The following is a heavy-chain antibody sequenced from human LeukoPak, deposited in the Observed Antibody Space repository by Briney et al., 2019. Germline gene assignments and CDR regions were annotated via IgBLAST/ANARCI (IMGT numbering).Heavy chain of an antibody. D-gene: IGHD5-12*01. CDR2: IYYSGST. V-gene: IGHV4-59*12. CDR1: GGSMSSYY. Sequence: NPSETLSLTCTVSGGSMSSYYWSWIRQPPGKGLEWIGYIYYSGSTNYNPSLKSRLTISVDTSKNQFSLKLSSVTAADTAVYYCARDGYSGRHWYFDLWGRGTLVTVSS. J-gene: IGHJ2*01. CDR3: ARDGYSGRHWYFDL.